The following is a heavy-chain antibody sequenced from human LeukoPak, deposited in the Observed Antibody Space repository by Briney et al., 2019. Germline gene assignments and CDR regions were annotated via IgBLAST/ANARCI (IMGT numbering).Heavy chain of an antibody. CDR1: GFTFSSYA. D-gene: IGHD6-19*01. Sequence: PGGSLRLSCAASGFTFSSYAMSWVRQAPGRGLEWVSTISESGGSTYYADSVKGRFTISRDNSKNTLYLQMNSLRAEDTAVYYCAKAPLNRAVAGTPYYFDYWGQGTLVTVSS. V-gene: IGHV3-23*01. CDR2: ISESGGST. CDR3: AKAPLNRAVAGTPYYFDY. J-gene: IGHJ4*02.